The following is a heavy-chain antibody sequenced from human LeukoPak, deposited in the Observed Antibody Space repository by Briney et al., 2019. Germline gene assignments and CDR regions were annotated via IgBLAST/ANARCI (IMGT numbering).Heavy chain of an antibody. V-gene: IGHV4-30-4*01. CDR3: AREERYYDSSGFFDY. CDR1: GGSISSGDYY. D-gene: IGHD3-22*01. Sequence: PSQTLSLTCTVSGGSISSGDYYWSWIRQPPGKGLEWIGYIYYSGSTYYNPPLKSRVTISVDTSKNQFSLKLSSVTAADTAVYYCAREERYYDSSGFFDYWGQGTLVTVSS. J-gene: IGHJ4*02. CDR2: IYYSGST.